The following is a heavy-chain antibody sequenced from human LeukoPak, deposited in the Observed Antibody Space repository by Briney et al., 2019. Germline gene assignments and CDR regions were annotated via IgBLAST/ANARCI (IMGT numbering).Heavy chain of an antibody. CDR1: GYTFTSYG. J-gene: IGHJ4*02. Sequence: ASVKVSCKASGYTFTSYGISWVRQAPGQGLEWMGWISAYNGNTNYAQKLQGRVTMTRDTSINTAYLDFYSLRSEDTAVYYCARGYSPTLRTTGNDYWGQGTLVTVSS. D-gene: IGHD1-1*01. V-gene: IGHV1-18*01. CDR2: ISAYNGNT. CDR3: ARGYSPTLRTTGNDY.